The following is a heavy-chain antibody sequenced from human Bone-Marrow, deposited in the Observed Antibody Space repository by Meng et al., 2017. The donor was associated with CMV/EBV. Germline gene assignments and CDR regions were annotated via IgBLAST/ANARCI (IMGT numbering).Heavy chain of an antibody. J-gene: IGHJ6*02. D-gene: IGHD6-13*01. V-gene: IGHV1-69*05. CDR1: GGTFSSYA. CDR2: IIPIFGTA. CDR3: AREGSSIPNYYYYYGMDV. Sequence: SVKVSCKASGGTFSSYAISWVRQAPGQGLEWMGGIIPIFGTANYAQKFQGRVTITTDESTSTAYMELSSLRSEDTAVYYCAREGSSIPNYYYYYGMDVWGQGTTVTVSS.